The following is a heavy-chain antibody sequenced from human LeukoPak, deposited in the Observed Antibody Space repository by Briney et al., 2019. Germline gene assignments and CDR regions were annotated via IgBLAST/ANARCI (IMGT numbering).Heavy chain of an antibody. Sequence: ASVKVSCKASGYTFTGYYMHWVRQAPGQGLEWMGWINPNSGGTNHAQKFQGRVAMTRDTSISTAYMELSRLRSDDTAVYYCARGGGIAAAPNDYWGQGTLVTVSS. D-gene: IGHD6-13*01. V-gene: IGHV1-2*02. CDR2: INPNSGGT. CDR1: GYTFTGYY. CDR3: ARGGGIAAAPNDY. J-gene: IGHJ4*02.